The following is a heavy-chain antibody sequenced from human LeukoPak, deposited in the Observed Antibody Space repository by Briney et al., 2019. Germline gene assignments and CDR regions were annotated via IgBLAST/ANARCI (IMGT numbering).Heavy chain of an antibody. CDR3: ARRACNGDSCLDY. CDR2: IYLGDSDT. J-gene: IGHJ4*02. Sequence: GESLKISCKGSGFSLTTYGIGWVRQTPGKGLEWMGIIYLGDSDTRYSPSFQGQATISGDKSINTAYVHWSNLKASDTAMYYCARRACNGDSCLDYWGQGTLVTVSS. D-gene: IGHD2-15*01. V-gene: IGHV5-51*01. CDR1: GFSLTTYG.